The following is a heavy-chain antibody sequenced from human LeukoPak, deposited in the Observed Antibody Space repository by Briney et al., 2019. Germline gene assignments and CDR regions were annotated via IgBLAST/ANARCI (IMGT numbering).Heavy chain of an antibody. D-gene: IGHD1-26*01. CDR2: TRNKANTYIT. Sequence: GGSLRLSCAASGFTFSDHFLDWVRQAPGKGLEWVGRTRNKANTYITEYAASVKGRFTISRDDSKNSLYLQMSSLKTDDTAMYYCASIRGTFGYWGQGTLVTVSS. CDR1: GFTFSDHF. J-gene: IGHJ4*02. CDR3: ASIRGTFGY. V-gene: IGHV3-72*01.